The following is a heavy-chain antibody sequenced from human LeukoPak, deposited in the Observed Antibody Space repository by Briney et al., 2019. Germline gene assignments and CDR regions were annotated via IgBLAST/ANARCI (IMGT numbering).Heavy chain of an antibody. V-gene: IGHV3-30*02. CDR3: AKGRASSSWYLLDYFDY. D-gene: IGHD6-13*01. J-gene: IGHJ4*02. CDR2: IRYDGSNK. Sequence: GGSLRLSCAASGFTFSSYGMRWVRQAPGKGLEWVAFIRYDGSNKYYADSVKGRFTISRDNSKNTLYLQMNSLRAEDTAVYYCAKGRASSSWYLLDYFDYWGQGTLVTVSS. CDR1: GFTFSSYG.